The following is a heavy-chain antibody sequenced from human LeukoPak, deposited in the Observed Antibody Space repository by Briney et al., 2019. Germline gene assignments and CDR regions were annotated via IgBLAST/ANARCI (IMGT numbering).Heavy chain of an antibody. CDR1: GFTFSDYY. CDR2: TSSSGSTI. J-gene: IGHJ4*02. V-gene: IGHV3-11*01. CDR3: ARGHPYYYDSSGSIDY. Sequence: GGSLRLSCAASGFTFSDYYMSWIRQAPGKGLEWVSYTSSSGSTIYYADSVKGRFTISRDNAKNSLYLQMNSLRAEDTAVYYCARGHPYYYDSSGSIDYWGQGTLVTVSS. D-gene: IGHD3-22*01.